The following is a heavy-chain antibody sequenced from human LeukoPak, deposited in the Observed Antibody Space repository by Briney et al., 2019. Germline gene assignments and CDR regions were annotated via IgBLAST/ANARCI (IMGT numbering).Heavy chain of an antibody. CDR1: GYSISSGYY. V-gene: IGHV4-38-2*02. Sequence: SETLSLTCTVSGYSISSGYYWGWIRQPPGKGLEWIGSIYHSGSTYYNPSLKSRVTISDDTSKNHFSLKLSSVTAADTAVYYCARGTHGSSWYLGAFDIWGQGTMVTVSS. CDR3: ARGTHGSSWYLGAFDI. J-gene: IGHJ3*02. D-gene: IGHD6-13*01. CDR2: IYHSGST.